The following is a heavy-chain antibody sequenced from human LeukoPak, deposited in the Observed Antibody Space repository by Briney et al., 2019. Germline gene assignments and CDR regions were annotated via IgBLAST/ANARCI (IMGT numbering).Heavy chain of an antibody. CDR3: ARGAKLRYFDWLLPNWFDP. D-gene: IGHD3-9*01. CDR2: INHSGST. CDR1: GGSFSGYY. V-gene: IGHV4-34*01. Sequence: SETLSLTCAVYGGSFSGYYWSWIRQPPGKGLEWIGEINHSGSTNYNPSLKSRVTISVDTSKNQFSLKLSSVTAADTAVYYCARGAKLRYFDWLLPNWFDPWGQGTLVTVSS. J-gene: IGHJ5*02.